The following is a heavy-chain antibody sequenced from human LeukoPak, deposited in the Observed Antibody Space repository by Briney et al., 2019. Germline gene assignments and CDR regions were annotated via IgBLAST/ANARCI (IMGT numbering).Heavy chain of an antibody. V-gene: IGHV3-21*01. CDR2: ISSSSSYI. CDR1: GFTFSSYS. CDR3: TTDPIVVVVAARLTNWFDP. D-gene: IGHD2-15*01. J-gene: IGHJ5*02. Sequence: KPGGSLRLSCAASGFTFSSYSMNWVRQAPGKGLEWVSSISSSSSYIYYADSVKGRFTISRDNAKNSLYLQMNSLRAEDTAVYYCTTDPIVVVVAARLTNWFDPWGQGTLVTVSS.